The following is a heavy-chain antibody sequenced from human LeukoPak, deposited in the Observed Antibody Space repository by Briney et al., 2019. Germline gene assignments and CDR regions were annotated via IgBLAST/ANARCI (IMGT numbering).Heavy chain of an antibody. J-gene: IGHJ6*02. D-gene: IGHD6-25*01. V-gene: IGHV3-7*01. CDR1: GFTFSSHW. CDR2: IKKDGSEE. Sequence: GGSLRLSCAASGFTFSSHWMSWVRQAPGKGLEWVANIKKDGSEEYYVDSVKGRFTISRDNAKNSLYLLINSLRTEDTAVYYCARVSGVYYYNYGMDVWGQGTTVTVSS. CDR3: ARVSGVYYYNYGMDV.